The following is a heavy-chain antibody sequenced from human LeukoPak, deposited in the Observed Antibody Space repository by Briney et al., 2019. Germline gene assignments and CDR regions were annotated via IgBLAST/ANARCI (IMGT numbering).Heavy chain of an antibody. V-gene: IGHV1-46*01. CDR1: GYTFGMHW. Sequence: ASVTLSSKASGYTFGMHWMHWVRQAHGQGREWMGIINPRGDFRRYAQKFQGRVTVSRDMTTRAVYMELSELEPEDTAVYYCARDYAGEWEQLTGWWFDPWGQGTLVIVSS. CDR2: INPRGDFR. D-gene: IGHD1-26*01. CDR3: ARDYAGEWEQLTGWWFDP. J-gene: IGHJ5*02.